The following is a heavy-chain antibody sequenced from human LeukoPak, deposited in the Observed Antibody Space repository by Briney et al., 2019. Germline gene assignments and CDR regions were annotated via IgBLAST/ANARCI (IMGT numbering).Heavy chain of an antibody. CDR2: ISGSGGST. CDR3: AKDLEMYYDFWNGHYYFDY. J-gene: IGHJ4*02. V-gene: IGHV3-23*01. D-gene: IGHD3-3*01. CDR1: GFTFSSYA. Sequence: GGSLRLSCAASGFTFSSYAMSWVRQAPGKGLEWVSAISGSGGSTYYADSVRGRFTISRDNSKNTLYLQMNSLRAEDTAVYYCAKDLEMYYDFWNGHYYFDYWGQGTLVTVSS.